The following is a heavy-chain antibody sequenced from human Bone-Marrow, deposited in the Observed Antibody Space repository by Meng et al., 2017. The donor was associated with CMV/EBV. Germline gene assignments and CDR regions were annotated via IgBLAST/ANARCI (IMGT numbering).Heavy chain of an antibody. V-gene: IGHV3-74*01. CDR2: IDSDGSTT. D-gene: IGHD3-16*01. CDR3: ASYVGAGASRSLGH. J-gene: IGHJ4*02. CDR1: GFTFSSSW. Sequence: GEALKISCEASGFTFSSSWMHWVRQVPGKGLVWVSRIDSDGSTTDYADSVKGRFTIFRDNAKNTVYLRMNSLSAEDTAVYFCASYVGAGASRSLGHWGQGTLVTVSS.